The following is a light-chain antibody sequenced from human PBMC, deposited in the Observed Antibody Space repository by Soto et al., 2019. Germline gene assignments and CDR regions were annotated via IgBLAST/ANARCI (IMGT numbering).Light chain of an antibody. V-gene: IGKV3-20*01. J-gene: IGKJ4*01. Sequence: EIVLTQSPDTLSLSPGERATLSCRASQSVRSNYLAWYQQKPGQAPRFLIYDASSRATGIPDRFSGSGSGTDFTLTISRLEPEDFAVYYCQQYGRTTLTFGGGTKV. CDR2: DAS. CDR1: QSVRSNY. CDR3: QQYGRTTLT.